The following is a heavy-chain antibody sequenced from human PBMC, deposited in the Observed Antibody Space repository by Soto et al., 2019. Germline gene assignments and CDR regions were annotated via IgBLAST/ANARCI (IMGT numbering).Heavy chain of an antibody. J-gene: IGHJ4*02. CDR3: ARGGQAFWSGPFDY. Sequence: SETLSLTCTVSGGSISNYYCNWIRQPAGKGLEWIGRIDTSGSTNYNPSLKSRVTMSVDTSKQEFSLKLSSVTAADTALYYCARGGQAFWSGPFDYWGRGALVT. CDR2: IDTSGST. D-gene: IGHD3-3*01. CDR1: GGSISNYY. V-gene: IGHV4-4*07.